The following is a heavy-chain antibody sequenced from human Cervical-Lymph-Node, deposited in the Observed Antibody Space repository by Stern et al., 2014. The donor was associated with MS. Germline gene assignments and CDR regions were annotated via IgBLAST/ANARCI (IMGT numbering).Heavy chain of an antibody. Sequence: EVQLVESGGGLVQPGGSLRLSCAASGFTFNAHWMTWVRQAPGKGLELEWVANIKQEGSEKYYGDSVTGRFTISRDNAKNSLYLEMNSLRAEDTAVYYCVRGSPVWDSWGQGTLVTVSS. J-gene: IGHJ4*02. V-gene: IGHV3-7*01. CDR1: GFTFNAHW. D-gene: IGHD3-16*01. CDR2: IKQEGSEK. CDR3: VRGSPVWDS.